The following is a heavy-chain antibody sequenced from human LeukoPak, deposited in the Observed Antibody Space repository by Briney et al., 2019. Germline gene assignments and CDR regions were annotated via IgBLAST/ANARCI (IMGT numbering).Heavy chain of an antibody. J-gene: IGHJ4*02. CDR3: ARLTGGCSSTSCHISDY. CDR1: GYSISSGYY. CDR2: IYHSGST. D-gene: IGHD2-2*02. Sequence: SETLSLTCTVSGYSISSGYYWGWIRQPPGKGLEWIGSIYHSGSTYYNPSLKSRVTISVDTSKNQFSLKLSSVTAADTAVYYCARLTGGCSSTSCHISDYWGQGTLVTVSS. V-gene: IGHV4-38-2*02.